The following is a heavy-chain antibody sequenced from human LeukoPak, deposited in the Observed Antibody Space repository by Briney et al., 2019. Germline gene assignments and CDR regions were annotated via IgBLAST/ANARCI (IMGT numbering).Heavy chain of an antibody. J-gene: IGHJ5*02. CDR3: ARDSGTTGEVKFDP. CDR1: GGSISSGSY. Sequence: PSETLSLTCTVSGGSISSGSYWSWIRQPAGKGLEWIGRISGSGTITYNPALQSRLTISIDTSKNQFSLKLMSVTAADTAVYYCARDSGTTGEVKFDPWGQGTLVTVSS. V-gene: IGHV4-61*02. CDR2: ISGSGTI. D-gene: IGHD3-10*01.